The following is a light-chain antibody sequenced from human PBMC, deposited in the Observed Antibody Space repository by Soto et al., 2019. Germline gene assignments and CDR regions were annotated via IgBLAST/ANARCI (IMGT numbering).Light chain of an antibody. CDR1: QSVSTY. J-gene: IGKJ4*01. V-gene: IGKV3-11*01. Sequence: EIVLTQSPATLSLSPGERATLSCRASQSVSTYLAWYQQKPGQTPRLLIYDASNRATGTPARFSGSGSGTDFTLTISTLEPEDFAVYYCQQRSDSPLTFGGGTKVDIK. CDR2: DAS. CDR3: QQRSDSPLT.